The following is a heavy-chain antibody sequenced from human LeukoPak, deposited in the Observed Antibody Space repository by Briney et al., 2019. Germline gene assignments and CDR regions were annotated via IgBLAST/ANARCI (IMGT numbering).Heavy chain of an antibody. J-gene: IGHJ4*02. D-gene: IGHD3-10*01. V-gene: IGHV4-61*02. CDR3: ARGSIGPSKRITMVRGMPY. CDR2: IYTRGST. Sequence: SETLSLTCSVSGYSISSGYYWSWIRQPAGKGLEWIGRIYTRGSTNYNPSLKSRVTISVDTSKNQFSLKLSSVTAADTAVYYCARGSIGPSKRITMVRGMPYWGQGTLVTVSS. CDR1: GYSISSGYY.